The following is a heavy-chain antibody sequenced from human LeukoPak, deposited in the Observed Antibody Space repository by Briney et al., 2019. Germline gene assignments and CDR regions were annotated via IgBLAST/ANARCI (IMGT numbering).Heavy chain of an antibody. J-gene: IGHJ6*02. D-gene: IGHD5-12*01. V-gene: IGHV3-33*01. Sequence: PGRSLRLACAASGFTFSIYGMQWVRQAPGKGLEWVALIYYDGSNTNYADSVKGRFTISRDNSKNTVYLQMSSLRAEDTAVYYRASGRYGGYGMDVWGQGTTVTVSS. CDR2: IYYDGSNT. CDR1: GFTFSIYG. CDR3: ASGRYGGYGMDV.